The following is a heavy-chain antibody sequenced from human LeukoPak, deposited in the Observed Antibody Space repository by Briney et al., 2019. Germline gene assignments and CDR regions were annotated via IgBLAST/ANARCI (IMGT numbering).Heavy chain of an antibody. CDR2: INSDGSAI. Sequence: GVSLSLFCAPSRFTFSIYWMHWARQAPGGGRVCVTRINSDGSAITYADSVKGRFTISRDNAKNTLHLQTNSLRAEDTAVYFCVRSLLGDTDYWGQGTLVTVSS. J-gene: IGHJ4*02. D-gene: IGHD1-26*01. CDR3: VRSLLGDTDY. CDR1: RFTFSIYW. V-gene: IGHV3-74*01.